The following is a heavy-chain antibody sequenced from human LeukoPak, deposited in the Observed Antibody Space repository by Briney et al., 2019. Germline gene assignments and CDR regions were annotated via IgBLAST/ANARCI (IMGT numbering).Heavy chain of an antibody. CDR2: IYYSGST. Sequence: SETLSLTCTVSGGSISSYYWSWIRQPPGKGLEWIGYIYYSGSTNYNPSLESRVAISVDTSKNKFSLKLSSVTAADTAVYYCAKLVSSSADYWGQGTLVTVSS. CDR3: AKLVSSSADY. CDR1: GGSISSYY. J-gene: IGHJ4*02. V-gene: IGHV4-59*08. D-gene: IGHD6-13*01.